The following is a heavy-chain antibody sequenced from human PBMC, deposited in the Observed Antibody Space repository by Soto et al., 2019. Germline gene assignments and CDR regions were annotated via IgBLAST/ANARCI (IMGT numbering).Heavy chain of an antibody. CDR1: GGSISSYY. J-gene: IGHJ6*02. D-gene: IGHD6-13*01. Sequence: PSETLSLTCTVSGGSISSYYWSWIRQPPGKGLEWIGYIYYSGSTNYNTSLKSRVTISSDASNNQFSLKLSTVTAAATAAYYCAATEEGGSSWPPYYYYGMDVWGQGTTVTVSS. CDR2: IYYSGST. CDR3: AATEEGGSSWPPYYYYGMDV. V-gene: IGHV4-59*01.